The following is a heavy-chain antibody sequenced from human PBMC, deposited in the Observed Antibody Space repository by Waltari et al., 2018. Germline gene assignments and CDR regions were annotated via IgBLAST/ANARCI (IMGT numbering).Heavy chain of an antibody. Sequence: QVQLVESGGGVVQPGRSLRLSCAASGFTFSSYGMHWVRQAPGKGLEWVAVLWYDGSNKYYADSVKGRFTISRDNSKDTLYLRMNGLRAEGTAMYYCAKGAGWFGELHWGQGTMVTVSS. J-gene: IGHJ3*01. CDR2: LWYDGSNK. D-gene: IGHD3-10*01. V-gene: IGHV3-30*18. CDR1: GFTFSSYG. CDR3: AKGAGWFGELH.